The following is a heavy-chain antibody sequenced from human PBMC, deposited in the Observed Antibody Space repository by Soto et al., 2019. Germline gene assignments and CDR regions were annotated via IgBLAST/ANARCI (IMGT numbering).Heavy chain of an antibody. Sequence: GESLKISCVVAGLTFSDYGFHWGRQAPGKGLDWVAAISYDGSFVYYADSVRGRFTISRDNSRNTLDLQMNTLRHEDTAVYYCAKERGRNRNFAMDVWGQGASVTVSS. V-gene: IGHV3-30*18. D-gene: IGHD1-1*01. CDR2: ISYDGSFV. J-gene: IGHJ6*02. CDR1: GLTFSDYG. CDR3: AKERGRNRNFAMDV.